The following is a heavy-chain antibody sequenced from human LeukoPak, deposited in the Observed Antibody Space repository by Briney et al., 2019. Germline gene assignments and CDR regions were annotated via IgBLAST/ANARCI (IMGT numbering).Heavy chain of an antibody. CDR2: MDSGGGA. V-gene: IGHV3-66*01. J-gene: IGHJ4*02. CDR1: GFTVSNNY. Sequence: GGSLRLSCAASGFTVSNNYMSWARQGPGKGLEWVSLMDSGGGAHYADSVKGRFIISRDNSQNTLYLQMNSLRVEDTAVYYCVRDQNYWGQGTLVTVSS. CDR3: VRDQNY.